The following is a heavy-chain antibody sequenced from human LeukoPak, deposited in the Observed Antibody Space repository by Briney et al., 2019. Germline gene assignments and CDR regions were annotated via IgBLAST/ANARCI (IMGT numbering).Heavy chain of an antibody. J-gene: IGHJ4*02. Sequence: SETLSLTCAVYGGSFSGYYWSWIRQPPGKGLEWIGEINHSGSTNYNPSLKSRVTISVDTSKNQFSLKLSSVTAADTAVYYCARHGGILTGYIDYWGQGTLVTVSS. CDR3: ARHGGILTGYIDY. D-gene: IGHD3-9*01. CDR2: INHSGST. CDR1: GGSFSGYY. V-gene: IGHV4-34*01.